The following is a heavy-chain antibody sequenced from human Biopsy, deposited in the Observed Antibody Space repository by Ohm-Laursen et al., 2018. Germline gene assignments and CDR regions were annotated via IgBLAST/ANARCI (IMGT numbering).Heavy chain of an antibody. CDR1: GGPISSDY. CDR2: IYYSGST. D-gene: IGHD2/OR15-2a*01. Sequence: GTLSLTCTVSGGPISSDYWSWIRQTPGKGLEWIGYIYYSGSTNYNPSLRGRVTISVDTSKNQFSLKLNSVTAADTAVYYCARATNSTGWPYYYFYGMDVWGQGTTVTVSS. V-gene: IGHV4-59*01. J-gene: IGHJ6*02. CDR3: ARATNSTGWPYYYFYGMDV.